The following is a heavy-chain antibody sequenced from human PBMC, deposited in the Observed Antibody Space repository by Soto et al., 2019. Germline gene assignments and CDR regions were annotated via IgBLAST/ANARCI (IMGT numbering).Heavy chain of an antibody. Sequence: QVQLAQSGAEVRSPGSSVKVSCRASGGSFSDSAFSWLRQAPGQGLEWVGGIIPMFAATKYAQAFQGRVTSTADASTSTVYLGQSSLTSDDSAVYFGARGGIVAVPAALSSLVDYTHYRFGSWRQVTIVSVS. CDR3: ARGGIVAVPAALSSLVDYTHYRFGS. CDR1: GGSFSDSA. CDR2: IIPMFAAT. V-gene: IGHV1-69*01. D-gene: IGHD4-4*01. J-gene: IGHJ5*01.